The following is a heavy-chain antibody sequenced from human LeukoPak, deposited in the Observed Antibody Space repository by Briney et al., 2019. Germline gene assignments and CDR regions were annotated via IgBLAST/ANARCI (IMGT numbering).Heavy chain of an antibody. CDR1: GGSFSGYY. Sequence: PSETLSLTCAVYGGSFSGYYWNWIRQSPGKGLEWIGEINHSGSTSYNPSLKSRVTISVDTSRNQFSLNLNSVTAADTAVYYCARARTSTNFFDYWGQGTLVTVSS. CDR2: INHSGST. V-gene: IGHV4-34*01. J-gene: IGHJ4*02. D-gene: IGHD1-14*01. CDR3: ARARTSTNFFDY.